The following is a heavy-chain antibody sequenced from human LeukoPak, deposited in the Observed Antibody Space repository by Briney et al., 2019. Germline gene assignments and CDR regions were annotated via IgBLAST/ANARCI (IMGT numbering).Heavy chain of an antibody. CDR1: GYTFTDYY. D-gene: IGHD3-22*01. CDR2: INPNSGGT. Sequence: GASVKVSCKASGYTFTDYYMHWVRQAPGQGLEWMGWINPNSGGTNYAQKFQGRVTMTRDTSISTAYMELSRLRSDDTAVYYCARGSNYYDSRGDAFDIWGQGTMVTVSS. CDR3: ARGSNYYDSRGDAFDI. J-gene: IGHJ3*02. V-gene: IGHV1-2*02.